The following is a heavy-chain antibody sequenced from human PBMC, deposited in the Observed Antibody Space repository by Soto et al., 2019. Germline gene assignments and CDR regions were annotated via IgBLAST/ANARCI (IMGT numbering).Heavy chain of an antibody. CDR3: ARDRRYCSSTSCYAGDYYYYYYGMDV. CDR1: GGSISSYY. D-gene: IGHD2-2*01. J-gene: IGHJ6*02. CDR2: IYYSGST. V-gene: IGHV4-59*01. Sequence: PSETLSLTCTVSGGSISSYYWSWIRQPPGKGLEWIGYIYYSGSTNYNTSLKSRVTISVETSKNQFSLKLRSLTAADTGVYYCARDRRYCSSTSCYAGDYYYYYYGMDVWGQETTVTAP.